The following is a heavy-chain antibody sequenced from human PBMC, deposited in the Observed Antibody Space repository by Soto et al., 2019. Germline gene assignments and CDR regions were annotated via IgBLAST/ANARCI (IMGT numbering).Heavy chain of an antibody. CDR1: GFTFSSYW. D-gene: IGHD1-26*01. Sequence: GGSLRLSCAASGFTFSSYWMHWVRQAPGKGLVWVSRINSDGSSTSYADSVKGRFTISRDNAKNTLYLQMNSLRAEDTAVYYCAREGKRAISGSYFDYWGQGTLVTVSS. CDR3: AREGKRAISGSYFDY. V-gene: IGHV3-74*01. CDR2: INSDGSST. J-gene: IGHJ4*02.